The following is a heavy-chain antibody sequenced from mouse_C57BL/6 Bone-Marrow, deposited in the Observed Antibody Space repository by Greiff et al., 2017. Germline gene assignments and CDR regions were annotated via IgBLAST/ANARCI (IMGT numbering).Heavy chain of an antibody. CDR3: VRHTSNFDFDY. Sequence: EVQLVESGGGLVQPKGSLKLSCAASGFSFNTYAMNWVRQAPGKGLEWVARIRSKSNNYATYYADSVKDRFTISRDDSESMLYLQMNNLKTEDTAMYYCVRHTSNFDFDYWGQGTTLTVSS. J-gene: IGHJ2*01. CDR1: GFSFNTYA. CDR2: IRSKSNNYAT. D-gene: IGHD2-5*01. V-gene: IGHV10-1*01.